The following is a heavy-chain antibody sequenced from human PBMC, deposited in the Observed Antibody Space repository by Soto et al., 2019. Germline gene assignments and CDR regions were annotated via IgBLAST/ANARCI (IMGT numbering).Heavy chain of an antibody. CDR1: GFTFSTYA. CDR2: ISGSGGST. Sequence: GGSLRLSCAASGFTFSTYAMSWVRQAPGKGSEWVSAISGSGGSTYYADSVKGRFTISRDNSKNTLFLQMNSVRAEDTAVHYCARGLGYCSSTSCYIWFDYWGQGTLVTVSS. CDR3: ARGLGYCSSTSCYIWFDY. D-gene: IGHD2-2*02. J-gene: IGHJ4*02. V-gene: IGHV3-23*01.